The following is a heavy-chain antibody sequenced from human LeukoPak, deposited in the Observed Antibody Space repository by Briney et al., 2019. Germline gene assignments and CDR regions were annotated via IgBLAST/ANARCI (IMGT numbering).Heavy chain of an antibody. V-gene: IGHV3-48*04. Sequence: GGSLRLSCAASGLSFSKYSMTWVHQAPGKGLEGVSFIDTSSTTMYYTDSVKGRFTISRDNAKNSLYLQMNSLKVEDTAIYYCARDNWVDCWGQGTLVTVSS. CDR2: IDTSSTTM. J-gene: IGHJ5*01. CDR1: GLSFSKYS. CDR3: ARDNWVDC.